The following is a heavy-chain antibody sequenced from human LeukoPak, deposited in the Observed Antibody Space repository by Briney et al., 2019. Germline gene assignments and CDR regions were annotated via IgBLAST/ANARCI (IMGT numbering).Heavy chain of an antibody. CDR3: ARRAYCSSTSCHLDY. D-gene: IGHD2-2*01. CDR2: IYYSGGT. CDR1: GGSISSSSYY. J-gene: IGHJ4*02. V-gene: IGHV4-39*01. Sequence: PSETLSLTCTVSGGSISSSSYYWGWIRQPPGKGLEWIGSIYYSGGTYYNPSLKSRVTISVDTSKNQFSLKLSSVTAADTAVYYCARRAYCSSTSCHLDYWGQGTLVTVSS.